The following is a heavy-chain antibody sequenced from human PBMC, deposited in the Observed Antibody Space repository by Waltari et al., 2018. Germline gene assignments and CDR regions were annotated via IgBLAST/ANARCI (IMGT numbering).Heavy chain of an antibody. J-gene: IGHJ4*02. CDR1: GGSISSHY. CDR3: ARVKSIAAAGTYYFDY. CDR2: IYYSGST. D-gene: IGHD6-13*01. Sequence: QVQLQESGPGLVKPSETLSLTCTVSGGSISSHYWSWIRQPPGKGLEWIGYIYYSGSTNYNPSLKSRVTISVDTSKNQFSLKLSSVTAADTAVYYCARVKSIAAAGTYYFDYWGQGTLVTVSS. V-gene: IGHV4-59*11.